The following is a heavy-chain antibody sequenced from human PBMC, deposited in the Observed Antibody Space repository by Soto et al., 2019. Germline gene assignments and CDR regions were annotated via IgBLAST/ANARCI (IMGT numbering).Heavy chain of an antibody. CDR3: ARDLYPFDY. J-gene: IGHJ4*02. CDR1: GFTVSSNY. Sequence: PGGSLRLSCAASGFTVSSNYMSWVRQAPGKGLEWVSVIFSGGSTYYADYVKGRFTISRDNSKNTLYLQINSLRAEDTAVYYCARDLYPFDYWGQGTLVTVSS. D-gene: IGHD2-15*01. CDR2: IFSGGST. V-gene: IGHV3-66*01.